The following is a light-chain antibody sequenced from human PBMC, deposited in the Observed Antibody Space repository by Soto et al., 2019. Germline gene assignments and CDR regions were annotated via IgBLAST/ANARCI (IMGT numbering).Light chain of an antibody. J-gene: IGLJ3*02. CDR1: SSDVGGYNY. Sequence: QSVLTQPASVSGSPGQSITISCTGTSSDVGGYNYVSWYQQHPGKAPKLMIYEVSNRPSGVSNRFSGSKSGNTASLTISGLQAEEEADYYCSSYTSSSSWVFGGGTKVTVL. CDR3: SSYTSSSSWV. V-gene: IGLV2-14*01. CDR2: EVS.